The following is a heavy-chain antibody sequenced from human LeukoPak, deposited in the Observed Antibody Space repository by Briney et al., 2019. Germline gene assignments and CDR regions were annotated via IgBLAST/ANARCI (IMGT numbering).Heavy chain of an antibody. CDR2: IYYSGST. Sequence: PSETLSLTCTVSGGSISSSSYYWGWIRQPPGKGLEWIGSIYYSGSTYYNPSLKSRVTISVDTSKNQFSLKLSSVTAADTAVYYCARTRRTNYYYGSGSSNGGWFDPWGQGTLVTVSS. CDR3: ARTRRTNYYYGSGSSNGGWFDP. D-gene: IGHD3-10*01. J-gene: IGHJ5*02. V-gene: IGHV4-39*07. CDR1: GGSISSSSYY.